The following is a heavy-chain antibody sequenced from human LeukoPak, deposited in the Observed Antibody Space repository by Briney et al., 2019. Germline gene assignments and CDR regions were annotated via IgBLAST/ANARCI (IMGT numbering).Heavy chain of an antibody. J-gene: IGHJ6*03. V-gene: IGHV4-59*01. CDR3: ARGRVSSSTWYSTYYYHFYMDV. CDR2: ICNTGST. Sequence: SETLSLTCTVSGDSISIYYWSWIRQPPGKGLEWIGYICNTGSTNYNPSLNSRVTISRDTANNHFSLRLSTVTAADTAVYFCARGRVSSSTWYSTYYYHFYMDVWGKGTTVTVS. CDR1: GDSISIYY. D-gene: IGHD6-13*01.